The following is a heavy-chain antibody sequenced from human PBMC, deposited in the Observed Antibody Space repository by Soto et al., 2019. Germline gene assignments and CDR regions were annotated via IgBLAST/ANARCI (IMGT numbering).Heavy chain of an antibody. CDR3: ARQGGTVAGLYYFDY. V-gene: IGHV4-39*01. CDR1: GGSISSSSYY. D-gene: IGHD6-19*01. J-gene: IGHJ4*02. CDR2: IYYSGST. Sequence: SETLSLTCTVSGGSISSSSYYWGWIRQPPGKGLEWIGSIYYSGSTYYNPSLKSRVTISVDTSKNQFSLKLSSVTAADTAVYYCARQGGTVAGLYYFDYWGQGTLVTVSS.